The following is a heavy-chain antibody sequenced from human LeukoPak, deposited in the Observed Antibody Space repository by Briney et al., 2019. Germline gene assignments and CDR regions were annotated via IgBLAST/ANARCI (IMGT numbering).Heavy chain of an antibody. V-gene: IGHV4-59*01. D-gene: IGHD2-2*02. J-gene: IGHJ6*03. Sequence: SETLSLTCTVSGGSISSYYWSWIRQPPGKGLEWIGYIYYSGSTNYNPSLKSRVTISVDTSKNQFSLKLSSVTAADTAVYYCARVRARPYCSSTSCYNSAGVRYYYYYMDVWGKGTTVTVSS. CDR1: GGSISSYY. CDR2: IYYSGST. CDR3: ARVRARPYCSSTSCYNSAGVRYYYYYMDV.